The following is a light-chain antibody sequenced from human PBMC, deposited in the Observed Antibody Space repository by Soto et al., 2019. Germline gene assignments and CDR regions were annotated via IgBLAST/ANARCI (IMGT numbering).Light chain of an antibody. CDR2: DVS. V-gene: IGLV2-11*01. J-gene: IGLJ1*01. CDR3: CSYAGSYTLYV. Sequence: QSALTQPRSVSGSPGQSGTISCTGTSSDVGGYNYVSWYQQHPGTAPKLMIYDVSMRPSGVPDRFSGSKSGNTASLTISGLQAEDEADYYCCSYAGSYTLYVFGTGTKLTVL. CDR1: SSDVGGYNY.